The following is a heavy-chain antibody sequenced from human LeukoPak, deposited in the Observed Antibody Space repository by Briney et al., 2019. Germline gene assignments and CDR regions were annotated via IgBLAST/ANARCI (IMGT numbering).Heavy chain of an antibody. CDR2: IDPSDSDT. Sequence: GESLKISCKASGYSFTTYGIGWVRQMPGKGLEWMGIIDPSDSDTRYTPSFQGQVTISADKCLTTAYLQWNSLKASDTALYYCARQTAMGRSGDYWGQGTLVTVSS. V-gene: IGHV5-51*01. D-gene: IGHD5-18*01. CDR1: GYSFTTYG. CDR3: ARQTAMGRSGDY. J-gene: IGHJ4*02.